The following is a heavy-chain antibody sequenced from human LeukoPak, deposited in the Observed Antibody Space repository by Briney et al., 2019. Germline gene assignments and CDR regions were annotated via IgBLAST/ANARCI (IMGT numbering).Heavy chain of an antibody. CDR3: ARARDPTMIVVVSAFDI. Sequence: SVKVSCKASGGTFSSYAISWVRQAPGQGLEWMGGIIPIFGTANYAQKFQGRVTITTDESTSTAYMELSSLRSEDTAVYYCARARDPTMIVVVSAFDIWGQGTMVTVSS. D-gene: IGHD3-22*01. J-gene: IGHJ3*02. V-gene: IGHV1-69*05. CDR2: IIPIFGTA. CDR1: GGTFSSYA.